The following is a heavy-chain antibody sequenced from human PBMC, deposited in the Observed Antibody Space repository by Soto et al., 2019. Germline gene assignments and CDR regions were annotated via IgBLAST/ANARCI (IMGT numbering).Heavy chain of an antibody. Sequence: ASVKVACKASGYTFTGYYMHWVRQAPGQGLEWMGWINPNSGGTNYAQKFQGWVTMTRDTSISTAYMELSRLRSDDTAVYYCARERRIGSSSSGYYYYGMDVWGQGTTVTVSS. D-gene: IGHD6-6*01. J-gene: IGHJ6*02. CDR1: GYTFTGYY. CDR3: ARERRIGSSSSGYYYYGMDV. CDR2: INPNSGGT. V-gene: IGHV1-2*04.